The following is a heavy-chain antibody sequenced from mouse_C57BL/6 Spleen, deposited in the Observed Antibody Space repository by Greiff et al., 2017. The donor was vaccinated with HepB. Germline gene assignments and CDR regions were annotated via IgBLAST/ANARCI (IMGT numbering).Heavy chain of an antibody. CDR2: IDPENGDT. D-gene: IGHD1-1*01. CDR1: GFNIKDDY. Sequence: EVQLQQSGAELVRPGASVKLSCTASGFNIKDDYMHWVKQRPEQGLEWIGWIDPENGDTEYASKFQGKATITADTSSNTAYLQLSSLTSEDTAVYYCTTHGSSLYYYAMDYWGQGISVTVSS. V-gene: IGHV14-4*01. J-gene: IGHJ4*01. CDR3: TTHGSSLYYYAMDY.